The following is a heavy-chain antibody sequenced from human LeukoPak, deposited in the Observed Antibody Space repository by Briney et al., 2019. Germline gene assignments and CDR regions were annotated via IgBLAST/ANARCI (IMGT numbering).Heavy chain of an antibody. Sequence: SQTLSLTCTVSGGSISSGSYYWSWIRQPAGKGLEWIGRIYTSGSTNYNPSLKSRVTISVDTSKNQFSLKMNSVTAADTAVYYCARVGRIFDFWSGALDYWGQGTLVTVSS. CDR2: IYTSGST. CDR3: ARVGRIFDFWSGALDY. CDR1: GGSISSGSYY. D-gene: IGHD3-3*01. V-gene: IGHV4-61*02. J-gene: IGHJ4*02.